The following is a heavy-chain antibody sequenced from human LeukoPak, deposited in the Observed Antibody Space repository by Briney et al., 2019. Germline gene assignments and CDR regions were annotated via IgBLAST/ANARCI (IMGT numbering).Heavy chain of an antibody. CDR2: MYHGGSP. CDR1: GGSISSGGYS. Sequence: SETLSLTCAVSGGSISSGGYSWSWIRQPPGKGLEWIGYMYHGGSPYYSPSLEGRVTISVDRSKNQLSLKVTSVTAADTAVYYCASTNDFGDYMGAWGQGILVTVSS. V-gene: IGHV4-30-2*01. D-gene: IGHD4-17*01. CDR3: ASTNDFGDYMGA. J-gene: IGHJ5*02.